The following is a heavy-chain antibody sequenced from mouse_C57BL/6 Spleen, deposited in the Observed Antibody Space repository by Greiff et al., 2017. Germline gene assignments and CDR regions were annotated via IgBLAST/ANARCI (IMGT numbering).Heavy chain of an antibody. CDR3: ARLEYYGKSYEDYFDY. CDR2: IYPRSGNT. Sequence: QVQLQQSGAELVRPGASVKLSCKASGYTFTSYGISWVKQRTGQGLEWIGEIYPRSGNTYYNEKFKGKATLTADKSSSTAYMELRSLTSEDSAVYCWARLEYYGKSYEDYFDYWGQGTTLTVSS. D-gene: IGHD1-1*01. V-gene: IGHV1-81*01. J-gene: IGHJ2*01. CDR1: GYTFTSYG.